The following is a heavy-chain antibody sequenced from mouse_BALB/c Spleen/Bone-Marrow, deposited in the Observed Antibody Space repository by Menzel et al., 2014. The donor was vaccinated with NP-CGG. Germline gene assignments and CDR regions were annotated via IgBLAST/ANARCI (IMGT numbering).Heavy chain of an antibody. CDR3: TRGGNWEDFDY. CDR1: GFTFSSFG. D-gene: IGHD4-1*01. CDR2: ISSGSSTI. Sequence: EVKLMESGGGLVQPGGSRKLSCAASGFTFSSFGMHWVRQAPGRGLEWVAYISSGSSTIFYADTVKGRFTISRDNPKNTLFLQMTSLRSEDTAMYYCTRGGNWEDFDYWGQGTTLTVSS. V-gene: IGHV5-17*02. J-gene: IGHJ2*01.